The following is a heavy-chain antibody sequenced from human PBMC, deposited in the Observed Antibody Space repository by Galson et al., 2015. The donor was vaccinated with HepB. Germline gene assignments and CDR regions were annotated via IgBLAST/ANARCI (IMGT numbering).Heavy chain of an antibody. CDR1: GYTLPDLS. D-gene: IGHD6-19*01. J-gene: IGHJ4*02. CDR3: ARWGGAVAVLGIHY. V-gene: IGHV1-24*01. Sequence: SVKVYCKVSGYTLPDLSMHWVRQAPGKGLEWMGGFEPEDGETIYAQKFQGIVTMTRDTSTSTVYMELSSLRSEDTVVYYCARWGGAVAVLGIHYWGQGTLVTVSS. CDR2: FEPEDGET.